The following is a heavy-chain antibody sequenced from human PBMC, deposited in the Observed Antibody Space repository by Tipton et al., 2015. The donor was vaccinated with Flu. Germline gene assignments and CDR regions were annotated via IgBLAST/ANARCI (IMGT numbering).Heavy chain of an antibody. CDR3: VRHDGLAVAHRGGRIDY. D-gene: IGHD6-19*01. Sequence: GSLRLSCEASGFTFNSYEMNWVRQAPGKGLEWVSHISPSGGTKYYADSVKGRFTISRDNAKNSLYLQMSSLKASDTAMYYCVRHDGLAVAHRGGRIDYWGQGTLVTVSS. V-gene: IGHV3-48*03. J-gene: IGHJ4*02. CDR2: ISPSGGTK. CDR1: GFTFNSYE.